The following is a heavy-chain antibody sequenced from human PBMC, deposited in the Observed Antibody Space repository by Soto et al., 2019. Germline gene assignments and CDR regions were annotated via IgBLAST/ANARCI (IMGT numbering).Heavy chain of an antibody. CDR1: GFTFSSYG. D-gene: IGHD3-10*01. J-gene: IGHJ6*02. CDR3: ASLGGLSGGMDV. CDR2: IWYDGSNK. V-gene: IGHV3-33*01. Sequence: QVQLVESGGGVVQPGRSLRLSCAASGFTFSSYGMHWVRQAPGKGLEWVTVIWYDGSNKYYADSVKGRFTISRDNSKNTLYLQMNSLRAEDTAVYYCASLGGLSGGMDVWGQGTTVTVSS.